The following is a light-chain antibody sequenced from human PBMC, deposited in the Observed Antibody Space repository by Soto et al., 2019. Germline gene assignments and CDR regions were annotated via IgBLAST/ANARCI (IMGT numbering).Light chain of an antibody. CDR2: SNN. V-gene: IGLV1-47*02. CDR3: SAWDDSLSGVV. Sequence: QSVLTQPPSASGTPGQRVTISCSGSSSNIGTNFVSWYQQLPGTAPKLLIYSNNQRPSGVPDRFSGSKFGTSASLAISGLRSEDEADYYCSAWDDSLSGVVFGGGTKLTVL. J-gene: IGLJ2*01. CDR1: SSNIGTNF.